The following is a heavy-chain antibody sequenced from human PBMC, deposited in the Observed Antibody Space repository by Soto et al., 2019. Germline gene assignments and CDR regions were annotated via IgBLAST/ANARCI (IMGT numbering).Heavy chain of an antibody. CDR2: IIPILGIA. J-gene: IGHJ3*02. CDR1: GGTFSSYT. CDR3: AVLSSSWYGDAFDI. D-gene: IGHD6-13*01. V-gene: IGHV1-69*02. Sequence: QVQLVQSGAEVKKPGSSVKVSCKASGGTFSSYTISWVRQAPGQGLEWMGRIIPILGIANYAQKFQGRVTITADKSTSTPYMELSSLRSEDTAVYYCAVLSSSWYGDAFDIWGQGTMVTVSS.